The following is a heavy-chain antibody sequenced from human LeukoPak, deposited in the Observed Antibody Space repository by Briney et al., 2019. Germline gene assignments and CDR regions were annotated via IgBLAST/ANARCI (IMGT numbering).Heavy chain of an antibody. Sequence: PSETLSLTCAVYGGSFSGYYWSWIRQPPGKGLEWIGSIYYSGSTYYNPSLKSRVTISVDTSKNQFSLKLSSVTAADTAVYYCASQTSSWYYFDYWGQGTLVTVSS. V-gene: IGHV4-34*01. J-gene: IGHJ4*02. D-gene: IGHD6-13*01. CDR3: ASQTSSWYYFDY. CDR1: GGSFSGYY. CDR2: IYYSGST.